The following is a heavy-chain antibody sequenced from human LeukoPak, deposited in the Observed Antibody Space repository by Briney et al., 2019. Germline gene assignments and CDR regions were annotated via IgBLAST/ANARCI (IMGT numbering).Heavy chain of an antibody. V-gene: IGHV4-39*07. CDR3: ARDEPDTNGFPIHFDH. J-gene: IGHJ4*02. CDR2: IHYRGST. CDR1: TGSISSTNFC. D-gene: IGHD2-8*01. Sequence: PSETLSLTCTVSTGSISSTNFCWGWIRQPPGKGLEWIVSIHYRGSTYYNPSLRSRVTISIDTSKDQISLNLRSVTAADTAVYYCARDEPDTNGFPIHFDHWGLGALVTVSS.